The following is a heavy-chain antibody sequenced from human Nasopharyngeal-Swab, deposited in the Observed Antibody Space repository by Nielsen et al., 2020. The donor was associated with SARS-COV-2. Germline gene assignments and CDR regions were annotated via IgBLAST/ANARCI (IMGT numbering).Heavy chain of an antibody. Sequence: GESLKISCAASGFTFSSYGMHWVRQAPGKGLEWVAVIWYDGSNKYYADSVKGRFTISRDNSKNTLYLQMNSLRAEDTAVYYCARDPPATWYGMDVWGQGTTVTSP. CDR1: GFTFSSYG. CDR3: ARDPPATWYGMDV. J-gene: IGHJ6*02. CDR2: IWYDGSNK. V-gene: IGHV3-33*01.